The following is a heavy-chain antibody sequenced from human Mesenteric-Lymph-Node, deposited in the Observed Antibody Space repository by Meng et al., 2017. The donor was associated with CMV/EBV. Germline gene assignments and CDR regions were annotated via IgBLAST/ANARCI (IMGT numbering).Heavy chain of an antibody. CDR1: GGSISSGGYY. D-gene: IGHD4-17*01. Sequence: SETLSLTCTVSGGSISSGGYYWSWIRQHPGKGLEWIGYIYYSGSTYYNPSLKSRVTISVDTSKNQFSLKLSSVTAADTAVYYCTGERVTVTTAGGVYSGLDVWGQGTTVTVSS. CDR3: TGERVTVTTAGGVYSGLDV. V-gene: IGHV4-31*03. J-gene: IGHJ6*02. CDR2: IYYSGST.